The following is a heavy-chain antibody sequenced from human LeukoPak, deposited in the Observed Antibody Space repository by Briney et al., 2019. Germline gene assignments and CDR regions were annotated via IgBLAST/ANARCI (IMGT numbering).Heavy chain of an antibody. V-gene: IGHV1-18*01. CDR2: ISAYNGNT. D-gene: IGHD3-22*01. J-gene: IGHJ4*02. CDR1: GYTFTSYG. CDR3: ARDGYYDSSGYIDY. Sequence: ASVKVSCKASGYTFTSYGISWVRQAPGQGLEWMGWISAYNGNTNYAQKLQGRVAMTTDTSTSTAYMELRSLRSDDTAVYYCARDGYYDSSGYIDYWGQGTLVTVSS.